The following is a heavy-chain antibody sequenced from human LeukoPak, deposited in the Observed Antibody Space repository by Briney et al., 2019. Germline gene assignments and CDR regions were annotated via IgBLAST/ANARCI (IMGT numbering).Heavy chain of an antibody. CDR3: ARDFRRYDILTGYPTTNWFDP. Sequence: PSETLSLTCAVYGGSFSGYYWSWIRQPPGKGLEWIGEINHSGSTNYNPSLKSRVTISVDTSKNQFSLKLSSVTAADTAVYYCARDFRRYDILTGYPTTNWFDPWGQGTLVTVSS. V-gene: IGHV4-34*01. D-gene: IGHD3-9*01. J-gene: IGHJ5*02. CDR1: GGSFSGYY. CDR2: INHSGST.